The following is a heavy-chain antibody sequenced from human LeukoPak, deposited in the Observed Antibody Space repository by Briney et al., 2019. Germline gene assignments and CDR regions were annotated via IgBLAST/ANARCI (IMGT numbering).Heavy chain of an antibody. V-gene: IGHV3-23*01. J-gene: IGHJ6*02. CDR2: ISGSGGST. CDR3: AKRHDSSGYSYYYSMDV. D-gene: IGHD3-22*01. Sequence: GGSLRLSCAASGFTFSSYAMSWVRKAPGKGLEWVSAISGSGGSTYYAGSVKGRFTISRDNSKSTLYLQMNSLRAEDTAIYYCAKRHDSSGYSYYYSMDVWGQGTTVTVSS. CDR1: GFTFSSYA.